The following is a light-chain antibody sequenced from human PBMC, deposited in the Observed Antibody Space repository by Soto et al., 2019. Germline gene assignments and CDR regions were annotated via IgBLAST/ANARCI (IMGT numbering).Light chain of an antibody. V-gene: IGKV3-20*01. CDR2: DAS. J-gene: IGKJ1*01. CDR1: QSVSNTH. Sequence: EIVLTQSPGSLSLSPGESATLSCRASQSVSNTHVAWYQQRPGQAPRLLIYDASRRDIGVPDGFSGSGSGTDFTLAISGLEPADFAVYFCHQYGTSPQTFGQGTKVEMK. CDR3: HQYGTSPQT.